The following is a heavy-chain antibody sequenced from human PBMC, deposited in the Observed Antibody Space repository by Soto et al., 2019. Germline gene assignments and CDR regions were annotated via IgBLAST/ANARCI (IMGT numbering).Heavy chain of an antibody. Sequence: SVKVSCKASGGTFSSYAISWVRQAPGQGLEWMGGIIPIFGTANYAQKFQGRVTITADKSTSTAYMELSSLRSEDTAVYYCARVVYYYDSSGYRFDYWGQGTLVTVSS. CDR3: ARVVYYYDSSGYRFDY. V-gene: IGHV1-69*06. CDR2: IIPIFGTA. J-gene: IGHJ4*02. D-gene: IGHD3-22*01. CDR1: GGTFSSYA.